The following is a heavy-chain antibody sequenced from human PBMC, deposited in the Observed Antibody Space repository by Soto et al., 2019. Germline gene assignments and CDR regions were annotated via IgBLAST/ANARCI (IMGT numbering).Heavy chain of an antibody. V-gene: IGHV3-33*01. CDR1: GFTFSSYG. CDR3: ARDGGCIDGYTLGCNCFDP. J-gene: IGHJ5*02. Sequence: QVQLVESGGGVVQPGRSLRLSCAASGFTFSSYGIHWVRQAPCKGLEWVAVIWYDGSNNDYADTVKGRFTITRDNSKNTLYLQMNRLRAEDTAVYYCARDGGCIDGYTLGCNCFDPWGQGTLVTVSS. D-gene: IGHD5-12*01. CDR2: IWYDGSNN.